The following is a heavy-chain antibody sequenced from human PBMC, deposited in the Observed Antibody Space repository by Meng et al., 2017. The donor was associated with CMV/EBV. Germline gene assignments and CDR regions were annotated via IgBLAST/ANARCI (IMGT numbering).Heavy chain of an antibody. V-gene: IGHV1-69*05. CDR2: IIPIFGTA. D-gene: IGHD6-6*01. J-gene: IGHJ4*02. CDR1: GGTFSSYA. Sequence: KAYGGTFSSYAISWVRQAPGQGLEWMGGIIPIFGTANYAQKFQGRVTITTDESTSTAYMELSSLRSEDTAVYYCAIAARPHWDYFDYWGQGTLVTVSS. CDR3: AIAARPHWDYFDY.